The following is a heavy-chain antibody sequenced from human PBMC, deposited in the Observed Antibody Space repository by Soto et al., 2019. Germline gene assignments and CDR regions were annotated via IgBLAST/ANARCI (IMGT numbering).Heavy chain of an antibody. D-gene: IGHD6-19*01. CDR3: ARGREEQWLVLLYLRADYGMDV. V-gene: IGHV1-8*01. CDR1: GYTFTSYD. Sequence: QVQLVQSGAEVKKPGASVKVSCKASGYTFTSYDITWVRQATGQGLEWMGWMNPNSGNTGYAQKFQGRVTMTRNTSISTAYMELSSLRSEDTAVYYCARGREEQWLVLLYLRADYGMDVWGQGTTVTVSS. J-gene: IGHJ6*02. CDR2: MNPNSGNT.